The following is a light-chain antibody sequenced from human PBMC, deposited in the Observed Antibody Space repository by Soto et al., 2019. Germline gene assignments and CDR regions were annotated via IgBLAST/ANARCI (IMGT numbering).Light chain of an antibody. J-gene: IGKJ4*01. CDR1: QSISSY. CDR2: AAS. V-gene: IGKV1-39*01. CDR3: QQIYSTPLT. Sequence: DIQMTQSPSSLSASVGDRVTITCRASQSISSYLHWYQQKPGKAPKLLIYAASSLQSGVPSRFSGSGSGTDFTLTISTLQPEDFATYYCQQIYSTPLTFGGGTMVEIK.